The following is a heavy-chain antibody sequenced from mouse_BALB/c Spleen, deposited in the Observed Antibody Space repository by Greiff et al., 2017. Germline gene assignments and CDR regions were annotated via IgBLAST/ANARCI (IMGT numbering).Heavy chain of an antibody. CDR2: ISSGSSTI. CDR1: GFTFSSFG. CDR3: ARPKIGGYAMDY. Sequence: EVMLVESGGGLVQPGGSRKLSCAASGFTFSSFGMHWVRQAPEKGLEWVAYISSGSSTIYYADTVKGRFTISRDNPKNTLFLQMTSLRSEDTAMYYCARPKIGGYAMDYWGQGTSVTVSS. D-gene: IGHD2-14*01. V-gene: IGHV5-17*02. J-gene: IGHJ4*01.